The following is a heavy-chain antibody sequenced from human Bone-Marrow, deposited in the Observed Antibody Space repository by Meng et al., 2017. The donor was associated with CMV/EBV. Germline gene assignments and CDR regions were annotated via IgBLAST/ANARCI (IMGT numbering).Heavy chain of an antibody. D-gene: IGHD1-26*01. Sequence: ASVKVSCKASGTTFISQGISWVRQAPGQGLEWMGWISTYNGNTNLAQRVQGRVTMTTDTSTSTAYMELRSLRSDDTAVYYCARGRYSGSYLGYWGQGTLVTVSS. CDR1: GTTFISQG. J-gene: IGHJ4*02. CDR3: ARGRYSGSYLGY. V-gene: IGHV1-18*01. CDR2: ISTYNGNT.